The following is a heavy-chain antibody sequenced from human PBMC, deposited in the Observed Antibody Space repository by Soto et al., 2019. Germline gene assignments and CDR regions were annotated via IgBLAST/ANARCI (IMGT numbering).Heavy chain of an antibody. J-gene: IGHJ5*02. CDR1: GYTFTSYY. Sequence: ASVKVSCKASGYTFTSYYMHWVRQAPGQGLEWMGIINPSGGSTSYAQKFQGRVTMTRDTSTSTVYMELSSLRSEDTAVYYCARDKGDTVIASRWFDPWGQGTLVTVSS. D-gene: IGHD2-21*01. V-gene: IGHV1-46*03. CDR2: INPSGGST. CDR3: ARDKGDTVIASRWFDP.